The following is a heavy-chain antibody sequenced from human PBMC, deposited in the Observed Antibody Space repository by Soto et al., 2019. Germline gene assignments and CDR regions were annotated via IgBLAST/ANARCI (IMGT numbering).Heavy chain of an antibody. Sequence: QLQLQESGPGLVKPSETLSLTCTVSGGSISSSSYYWGWLRQPPVKGLEWIGSIYYSGSTYYNPSLKSRVTISVDTSKNQFSLNLSSVTASDTAVYFCARHVVGAARPVNYYYGMDVWGQGPTVTVSS. CDR3: ARHVVGAARPVNYYYGMDV. V-gene: IGHV4-39*01. CDR2: IYYSGST. D-gene: IGHD2-21*01. CDR1: GGSISSSSYY. J-gene: IGHJ6*02.